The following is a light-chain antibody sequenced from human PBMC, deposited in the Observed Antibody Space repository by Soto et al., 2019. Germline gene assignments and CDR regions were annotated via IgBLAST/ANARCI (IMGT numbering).Light chain of an antibody. V-gene: IGKV3-15*01. J-gene: IGKJ2*01. CDR1: QSVSSN. CDR2: GAS. Sequence: EIVMTQSPATLSVSPGERVTLSCKTSQSVSSNLAWYQQKPGQAPRLLIYGASTRATGLPARFSGSGSGTEFTLTISSLQSEDFAVYYCQQYDNWPRTFGLGTKLEIK. CDR3: QQYDNWPRT.